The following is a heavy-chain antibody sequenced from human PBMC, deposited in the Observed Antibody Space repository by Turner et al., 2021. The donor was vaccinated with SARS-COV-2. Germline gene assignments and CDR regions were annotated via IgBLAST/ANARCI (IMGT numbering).Heavy chain of an antibody. D-gene: IGHD3-16*01. CDR1: GITVSSNY. Sequence: EVQLVESGGGLVQPGASLRLSCAASGITVSSNYMSWVRQAPGKGLEWVAVIYSGGSTFYADSVKGRFTITRDNSKNTLYLQINSMRSEDKAVYYCARDLVSYGMDVWGQGTTVTVSS. V-gene: IGHV3-66*01. J-gene: IGHJ6*02. CDR2: IYSGGST. CDR3: ARDLVSYGMDV.